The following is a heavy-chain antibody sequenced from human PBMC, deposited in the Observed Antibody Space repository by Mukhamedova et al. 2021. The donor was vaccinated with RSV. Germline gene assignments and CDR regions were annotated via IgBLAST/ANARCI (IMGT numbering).Heavy chain of an antibody. V-gene: IGHV1-69*10. J-gene: IGHJ5*02. D-gene: IGHD3-10*01. Sequence: VRQAPGQGLEWMGGIIPILGIANYAQKFQGRVTITADKSTSTAYMELSSLRSEDTAVYYCASASGRYNWFDPCGQGTLVTVSS. CDR2: IIPILGIA. CDR3: ASASGRYNWFDP.